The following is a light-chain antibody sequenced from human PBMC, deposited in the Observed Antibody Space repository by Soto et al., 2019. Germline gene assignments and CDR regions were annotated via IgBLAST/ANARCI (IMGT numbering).Light chain of an antibody. CDR1: QSISNY. CDR3: QQRYSTPRT. V-gene: IGKV1-39*01. CDR2: AAS. J-gene: IGKJ1*01. Sequence: DIQMTQSPSPLSASVGDRVTITCRASQSISNYLNWYQQKPGKAPKLLMYAASSLQSGVPSRFSGSGSGTDFTLTISSLQPEDFATYYCQQRYSTPRTFGQGTKVEIK.